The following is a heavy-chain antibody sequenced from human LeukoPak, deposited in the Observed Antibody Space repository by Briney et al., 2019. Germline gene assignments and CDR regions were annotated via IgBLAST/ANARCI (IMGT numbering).Heavy chain of an antibody. CDR1: GFTFSSYE. V-gene: IGHV3-48*03. Sequence: GGSLRLSCAASGFTFSSYEMNWVRQAPGKGLEWVSYIGGSGRTIHYAGSVKGRFTVSRDNAKNSLYLQMNSLRAEDTAVYYCAREGYYGSGSSQYYYYGMDVWGKGTTVTVSS. D-gene: IGHD3-10*01. J-gene: IGHJ6*04. CDR2: IGGSGRTI. CDR3: AREGYYGSGSSQYYYYGMDV.